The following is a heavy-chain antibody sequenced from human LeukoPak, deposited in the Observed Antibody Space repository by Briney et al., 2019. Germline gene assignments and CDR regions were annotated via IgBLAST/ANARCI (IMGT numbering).Heavy chain of an antibody. J-gene: IGHJ4*02. CDR1: GFTFDDYA. CDR2: ISGSSSTT. CDR3: ATTMRLANFDY. V-gene: IGHV3-23*01. D-gene: IGHD3-3*02. Sequence: PGGSLRLSCAASGFTFDDYAMSWVRQAPGKGLEWVSAISGSSSTTYYADSVKGRFTISRDNSKNTLYVQMNSLRAEDTAVYYCATTMRLANFDYWGQGTLVTVSS.